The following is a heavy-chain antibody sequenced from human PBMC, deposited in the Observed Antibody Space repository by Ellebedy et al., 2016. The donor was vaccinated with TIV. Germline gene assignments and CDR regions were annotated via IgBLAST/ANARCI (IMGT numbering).Heavy chain of an antibody. J-gene: IGHJ5*02. V-gene: IGHV3-23*01. Sequence: PGGSLRLSCAASGFTFSSYAMSWVRQAPGKGLEWVSAISGSGVSTYYANSVKCRFTIPRDNSKNTLYLKMNSLSAEDTAVYYFAREISSSWYGNWFDPWGQGTLVTVSS. CDR2: ISGSGVST. D-gene: IGHD6-13*01. CDR1: GFTFSSYA. CDR3: AREISSSWYGNWFDP.